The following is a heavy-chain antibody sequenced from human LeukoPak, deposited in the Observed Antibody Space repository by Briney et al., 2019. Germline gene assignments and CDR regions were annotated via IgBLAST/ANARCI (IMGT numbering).Heavy chain of an antibody. Sequence: PSETLSLTCTVSGGSISSSSYYWGWIRQPPGKGLEWIGSIYYSGSTYYNPSLKSRVTISVDTSKNQFSLKLSSVTAADTAVYYCARQGADVAARVNWFDPWGQGTLVTVSS. CDR1: GGSISSSSYY. V-gene: IGHV4-39*01. CDR3: ARQGADVAARVNWFDP. J-gene: IGHJ5*02. CDR2: IYYSGST. D-gene: IGHD6-6*01.